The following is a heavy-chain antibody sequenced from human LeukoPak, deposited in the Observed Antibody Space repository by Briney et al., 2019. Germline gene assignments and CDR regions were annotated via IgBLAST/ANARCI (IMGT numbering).Heavy chain of an antibody. CDR3: AGDCYGGPDEI. J-gene: IGHJ4*02. D-gene: IGHD4-23*01. V-gene: IGHV1-69*05. CDR1: GGTFSSYA. CDR2: IIPIFGTA. Sequence: SVKVSCKASGGTFSSYAISWVRQAPGQGLEWMGRIIPIFGTANYAQKFQGRVTITTDESTSTAYMELSSLRSEDTAVYYCAGDCYGGPDEIWGQGTLVTVSS.